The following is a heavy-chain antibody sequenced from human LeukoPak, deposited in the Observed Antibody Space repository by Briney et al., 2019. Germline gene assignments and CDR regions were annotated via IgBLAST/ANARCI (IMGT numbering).Heavy chain of an antibody. V-gene: IGHV3-15*01. CDR2: IKSKSDGGTI. Sequence: GGSLRLSCVGSGFTFSDAWMSWVRQAPGKGLEWVGRIKSKSDGGTIDYAAPMKGRFTISRDDSRNTLYLQMNSLKTEDTAVYYCTTRRQDGWWGPGTLVTVS. D-gene: IGHD2-15*01. CDR3: TTRRQDGW. J-gene: IGHJ4*02. CDR1: GFTFSDAW.